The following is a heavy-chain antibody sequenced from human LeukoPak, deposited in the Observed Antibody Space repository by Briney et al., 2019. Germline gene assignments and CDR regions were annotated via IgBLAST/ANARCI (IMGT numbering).Heavy chain of an antibody. Sequence: ASVKVSCKAAGYTFTSYDINWVRQATGQGLEWMGWMNPNSGNTGYAQKFQGRVTMTSNTSISTAYMELSSRRSEGTAVYYCARVDYSNHLSGMDVWGQGTTVTVSS. J-gene: IGHJ6*02. CDR3: ARVDYSNHLSGMDV. CDR2: MNPNSGNT. V-gene: IGHV1-8*01. D-gene: IGHD4-11*01. CDR1: GYTFTSYD.